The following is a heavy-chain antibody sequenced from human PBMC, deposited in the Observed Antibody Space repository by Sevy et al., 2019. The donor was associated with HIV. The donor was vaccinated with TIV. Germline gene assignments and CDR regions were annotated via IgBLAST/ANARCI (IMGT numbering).Heavy chain of an antibody. V-gene: IGHV3-23*01. CDR3: AKAQGGYYDSSGSYGMDV. D-gene: IGHD3-22*01. CDR1: RFTFSTYA. J-gene: IGHJ6*02. Sequence: GGSLRLSCAASRFTFSTYAMTWVRQAPGKGLEWVSAISGNGYRTYYADSVKGRFTISRDTSKNTLYLQMNSLRAEDTAVYYCAKAQGGYYDSSGSYGMDVWGQGTTVTVSS. CDR2: ISGNGYRT.